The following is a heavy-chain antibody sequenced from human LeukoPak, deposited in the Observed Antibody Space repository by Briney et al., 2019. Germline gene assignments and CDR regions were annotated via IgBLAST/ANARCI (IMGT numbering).Heavy chain of an antibody. D-gene: IGHD4-11*01. CDR1: GFTFSHYG. CDR2: IWSDGGDK. CDR3: AKDAQRGFDYSNSLQN. J-gene: IGHJ1*01. V-gene: IGHV3-33*06. Sequence: GGSLRLSCAASGFTFSHYGLHWVRQTPGAGLEWVAVIWSDGGDKYYAKSVKGRFTISRDNSKNSLFLQMNSLRAEDTAVYYCAKDAQRGFDYSNSLQNWGQGILVTVSS.